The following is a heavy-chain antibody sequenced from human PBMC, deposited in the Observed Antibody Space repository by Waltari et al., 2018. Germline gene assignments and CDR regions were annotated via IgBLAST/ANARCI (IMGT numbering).Heavy chain of an antibody. Sequence: QMQLVQSGPEVKKPGTSVKVSCKASGFTFTSSDVQWVRQARGQRLEWIGGIVVGSGNTNYAQKLQERVTVTRDMSTSTAYMELSSLRSEDTAVYYCAAGARNCELTHRYMDVWGKGTTVTVSS. CDR1: GFTFTSSD. J-gene: IGHJ6*03. CDR2: IVVGSGNT. CDR3: AAGARNCELTHRYMDV. V-gene: IGHV1-58*01. D-gene: IGHD1-7*01.